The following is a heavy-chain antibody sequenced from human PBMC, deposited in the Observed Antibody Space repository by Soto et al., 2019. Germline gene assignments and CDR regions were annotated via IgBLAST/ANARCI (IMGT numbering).Heavy chain of an antibody. Sequence: QVQLVESGGGVVQPGRSLRLSCAASGFTFSSYGMHWVRQAPGKGLEWVAVIWYDGSKKYYADSVKGRFTISRDNSKNMLYLKMNSLRAEDTAVYYCARDTLRYSYAPDAFDIWGQGTMVTVSS. J-gene: IGHJ3*02. CDR3: ARDTLRYSYAPDAFDI. CDR2: IWYDGSKK. CDR1: GFTFSSYG. D-gene: IGHD5-18*01. V-gene: IGHV3-33*01.